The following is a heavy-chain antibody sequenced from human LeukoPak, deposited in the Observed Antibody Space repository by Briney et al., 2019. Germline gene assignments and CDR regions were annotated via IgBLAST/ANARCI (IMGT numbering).Heavy chain of an antibody. CDR1: CSLSVDLA. D-gene: IGHD2-21*02. Sequence: GGSLRLSCAASRCSLSVDLAYTGPQTPRKGLEWVSYINSSSSEIYYADSPKGGFTLSRDNAKNSLYLQMNSLRAEDTAVYYCARDRSGGDCYFCDRDVFDCWGQGTLVTVSS. CDR2: INSSSSEI. V-gene: IGHV3-21*01. CDR3: ARDRSGGDCYFCDRDVFDC. J-gene: IGHJ4*02.